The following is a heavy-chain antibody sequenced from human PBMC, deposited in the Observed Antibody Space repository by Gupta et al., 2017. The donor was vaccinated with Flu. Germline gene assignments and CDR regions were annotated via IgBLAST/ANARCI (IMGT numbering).Heavy chain of an antibody. CDR2: IWYDGSKK. J-gene: IGHJ4*02. CDR3: ARAQDVIDY. V-gene: IGHV3-33*01. Sequence: GITFNSYGFHWVRQAPGKGLDWVAVIWYDGSKKYYADSVKGRFTISRDNSKNTLYLQMNSLRAEDTAVYYCARAQDVIDYWGQGTQVTVSS. CDR1: GITFNSYG.